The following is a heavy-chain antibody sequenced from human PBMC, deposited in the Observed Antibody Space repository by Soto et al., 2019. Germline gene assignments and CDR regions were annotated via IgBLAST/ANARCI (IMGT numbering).Heavy chain of an antibody. V-gene: IGHV4-4*07. Sequence: SETLSLTCTVSGGSISRCYRSWIRQPAGKGLEWIGRIYTSGSTNYNPSLKSRVTMSVDTSKNQFSLKLSSVTAADTAVYYCAREAVTTLYFDYWGQGTLVTVSS. CDR1: GGSISRCY. J-gene: IGHJ4*02. D-gene: IGHD4-4*01. CDR2: IYTSGST. CDR3: AREAVTTLYFDY.